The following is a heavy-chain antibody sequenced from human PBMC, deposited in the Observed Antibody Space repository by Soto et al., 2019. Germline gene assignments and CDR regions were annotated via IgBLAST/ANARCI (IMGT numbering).Heavy chain of an antibody. V-gene: IGHV5-51*01. J-gene: IGHJ6*02. D-gene: IGHD2-15*01. CDR2: IYPGDSDT. Sequence: GESLKISCKGSGYSFTSYWIGWVRQMPGKGLEWMGIIYPGDSDTRYSPSFQGQVTISADKSISTAYLQWSSLKASDTAMYYCSRGNCSGGSCYPRYYYYYGMDVWGQGTTVTVSS. CDR1: GYSFTSYW. CDR3: SRGNCSGGSCYPRYYYYYGMDV.